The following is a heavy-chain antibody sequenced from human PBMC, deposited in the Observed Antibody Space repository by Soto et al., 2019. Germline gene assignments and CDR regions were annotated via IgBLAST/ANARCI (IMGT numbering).Heavy chain of an antibody. Sequence: TVSGDSSSSHYWNWIRQPPGKGLEWIGHIYDNGNTNYNPSLRTRVTISLDTSKRQFSLRLTSVTAADTAIYFCARSTVRHAFDIWGQGTVVTVS. V-gene: IGHV4-59*11. CDR2: IYDNGNT. CDR3: ARSTVRHAFDI. D-gene: IGHD4-4*01. CDR1: GDSSSSHY. J-gene: IGHJ3*02.